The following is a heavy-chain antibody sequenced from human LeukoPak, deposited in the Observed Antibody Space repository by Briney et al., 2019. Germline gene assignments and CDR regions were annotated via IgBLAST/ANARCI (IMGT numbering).Heavy chain of an antibody. CDR1: GYTFTSFD. J-gene: IGHJ3*02. V-gene: IGHV1-8*01. CDR2: MNPNSGNT. CDR3: ARADTTGSCSSDAFDI. Sequence: ASVKVSCKASGYTFTSFDINWVRQATGQGLEWMGWMNPNSGNTGYAQKFQGRVTMTRNTSISTAYMELSSLRSEDTAVYYCARADTTGSCSSDAFDIWGQGARVTVSS. D-gene: IGHD3-10*01.